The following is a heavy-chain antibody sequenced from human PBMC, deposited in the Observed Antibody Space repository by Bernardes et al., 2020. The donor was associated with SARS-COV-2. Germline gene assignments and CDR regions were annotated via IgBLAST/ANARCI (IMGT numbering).Heavy chain of an antibody. CDR3: TNYYGSGMFRY. Sequence: SLTLSCTASGFTFGDYAVSWFRQAPGKGLEWVCFIITKAYGVTTEYAASVKGRFTISRDDSKSIAYLQMNSLKTEDTAVYYCTNYYGSGMFRYWGQGTLVTVSS. D-gene: IGHD3-10*01. CDR1: GFTFGDYA. CDR2: IITKAYGVTT. J-gene: IGHJ4*02. V-gene: IGHV3-49*03.